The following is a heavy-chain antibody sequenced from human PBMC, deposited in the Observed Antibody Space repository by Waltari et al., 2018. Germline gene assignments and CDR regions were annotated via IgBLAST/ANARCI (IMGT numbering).Heavy chain of an antibody. CDR1: GFTFSSYA. CDR3: ATLGVEDYYGMDV. V-gene: IGHV3-23*04. CDR2: ISGRGGST. Sequence: EVQLVESGGGLVQPGGSLRLSCAASGFTFSSYALSWVRQAPGKGLEWVSAISGRGGSTYYADSVKGRFTISRDNSKNTLYLQMNSLRAEDTAVYYCATLGVEDYYGMDVWGQGTTVTVSS. J-gene: IGHJ6*02.